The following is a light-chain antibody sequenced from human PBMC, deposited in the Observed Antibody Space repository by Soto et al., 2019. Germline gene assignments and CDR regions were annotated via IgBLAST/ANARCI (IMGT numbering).Light chain of an antibody. CDR2: DAS. J-gene: IGKJ2*01. CDR3: QQRSNWPPYT. V-gene: IGKV3-11*01. Sequence: EIVLTQSPATLSLSPGERATLSCRASQSVSSYLVWCQQKPGQAPRLLIYDASNRATGIPARFSGSGSGKDFTLTISSLEPEDFAVYYCQQRSNWPPYTFGQGTKLEIK. CDR1: QSVSSY.